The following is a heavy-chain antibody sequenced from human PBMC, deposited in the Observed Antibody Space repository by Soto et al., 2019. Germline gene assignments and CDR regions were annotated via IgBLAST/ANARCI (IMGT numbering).Heavy chain of an antibody. J-gene: IGHJ4*02. D-gene: IGHD3-22*01. CDR1: GVSVSIGSYC. Sequence: SETLSLTCTVSGVSVSIGSYCWSWIRQPPGKGLEWIGYIHNSGSTNYNPSLKSRVSISVDTSKNQFSLKLGAVTAADTALYFCARAEKNYYDGVGYPADSWGQGTLVTVSS. CDR2: IHNSGST. CDR3: ARAEKNYYDGVGYPADS. V-gene: IGHV4-61*01.